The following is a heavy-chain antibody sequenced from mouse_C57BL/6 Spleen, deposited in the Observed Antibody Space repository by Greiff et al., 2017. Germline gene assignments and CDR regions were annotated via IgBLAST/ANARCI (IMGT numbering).Heavy chain of an antibody. J-gene: IGHJ3*01. Sequence: QVQLQQSGAELARPGASVKMSCKASGYTFTSYTMHWVKQRPGQGLEWIGYIHPSSGYTKYNQKFKDKATLTADKSSSTAYMQLSSLTSEDSAVYYCAREEGYDYDGASWFAYWGQGTLVTVSA. CDR1: GYTFTSYT. CDR2: IHPSSGYT. CDR3: AREEGYDYDGASWFAY. V-gene: IGHV1-4*01. D-gene: IGHD2-4*01.